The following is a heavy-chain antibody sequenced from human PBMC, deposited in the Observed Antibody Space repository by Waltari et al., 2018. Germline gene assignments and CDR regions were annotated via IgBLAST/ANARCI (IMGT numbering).Heavy chain of an antibody. V-gene: IGHV3-48*01. CDR1: GFTFRSYS. Sequence: EVQLVESGGGLVQPGGSLRLSCAASGFTFRSYSMNWLRQAPGKGLEGVSYSSSSSSTIYYADSVKGRFTISRDNAKNSLYRQRNSLRAEDTAVYYWARESSGRHLFDYWGQGTLVTVSS. D-gene: IGHD1-26*01. CDR3: ARESSGRHLFDY. CDR2: SSSSSSTI. J-gene: IGHJ4*02.